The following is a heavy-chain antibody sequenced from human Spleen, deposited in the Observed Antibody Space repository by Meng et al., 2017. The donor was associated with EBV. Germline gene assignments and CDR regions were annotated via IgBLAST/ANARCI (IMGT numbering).Heavy chain of an antibody. V-gene: IGHV4-39*07. CDR1: GDSISRSDYY. CDR2: MSYGGNT. D-gene: IGHD5-18*01. CDR3: ARDRGDTNAYDFDY. Sequence: QVQLRESGPGLLKPSATLSLSCSVSGDSISRSDYYWGWIRQPPGKGLEWIGSMSYGGNTYYKPSLKSRVTISVDTSKNQISLQLSSVTAADTAVYYCARDRGDTNAYDFDYWGQGTLVTVSS. J-gene: IGHJ4*02.